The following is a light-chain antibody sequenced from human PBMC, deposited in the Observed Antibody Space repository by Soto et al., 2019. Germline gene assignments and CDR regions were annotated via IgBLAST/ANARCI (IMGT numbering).Light chain of an antibody. Sequence: QSVLTQPPSASGSPGQSVTISCTGTSSDVGGYDYVSWYQQHPGKAPNLMIYEVTIRPSGVSDRFSGSKSGNTASLTVSGLQAEDEADYYCSSYTGGNPSYVFGTGTKVTVL. CDR1: SSDVGGYDY. J-gene: IGLJ1*01. V-gene: IGLV2-8*01. CDR3: SSYTGGNPSYV. CDR2: EVT.